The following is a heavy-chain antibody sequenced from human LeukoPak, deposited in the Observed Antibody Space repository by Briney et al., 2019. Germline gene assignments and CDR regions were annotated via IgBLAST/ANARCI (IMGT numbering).Heavy chain of an antibody. V-gene: IGHV4-61*08. CDR2: IYYSGST. CDR3: ARVMGGFGELSAWFDP. D-gene: IGHD3-10*01. CDR1: GGSVSSGVYY. J-gene: IGHJ5*02. Sequence: SETLSLTCTVSGGSVSSGVYYWSWIRQPPGKGLEWIGYIYYSGSTNYNPSLKSRVTISVDTSKNQFSLKLSSVTAADTAVYYCARVMGGFGELSAWFDPWGQGTLVTVSS.